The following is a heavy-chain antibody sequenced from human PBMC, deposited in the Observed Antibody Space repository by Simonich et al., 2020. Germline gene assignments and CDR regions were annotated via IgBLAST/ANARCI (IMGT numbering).Heavy chain of an antibody. CDR3: ARQRVLMVYAIDY. D-gene: IGHD2-8*01. CDR1: GGSISSSSYY. V-gene: IGHV4-39*01. Sequence: QLQLQESGPGLVKPSENLSLTCTVSGGSISSSSYYWGWIRQPPGKGLEWIGSIYYSGSTYYNSALKSRVTISVDTSKNQFSRKLSSVTAADTAVYYCARQRVLMVYAIDYWGQGTLVTVSS. J-gene: IGHJ4*02. CDR2: IYYSGST.